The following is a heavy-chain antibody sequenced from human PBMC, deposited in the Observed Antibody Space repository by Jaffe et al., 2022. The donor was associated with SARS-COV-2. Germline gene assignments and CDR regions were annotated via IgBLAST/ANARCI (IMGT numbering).Heavy chain of an antibody. Sequence: QVQLVQSGSELKKPGASVKVSCKASGYTFTSYAMNWVRQAPGQGLEWMGWINTNTGNPTYAQGFTGRFVFSLDTSVSTAYLQISSLKAEDTAVYYCARDSYYDYVWGSYRQGYYFDYWGQGTLVTVSS. D-gene: IGHD3-16*02. CDR1: GYTFTSYA. CDR2: INTNTGNP. J-gene: IGHJ4*02. CDR3: ARDSYYDYVWGSYRQGYYFDY. V-gene: IGHV7-4-1*02.